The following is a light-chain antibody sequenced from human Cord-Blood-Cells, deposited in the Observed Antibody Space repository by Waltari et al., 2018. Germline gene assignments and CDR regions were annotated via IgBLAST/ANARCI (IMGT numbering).Light chain of an antibody. CDR1: SSNIGSNY. CDR2: RNN. CDR3: AAWDDSLSGQV. V-gene: IGLV1-47*01. Sequence: QSVLTQSPSASGTPGQRVTISCSGSSSNIGSNYVYWYQQLPGTAPKLLIYRNNQRPSGVPDQFSGSKSGTSASLAISGLRSEDEADYYCAAWDDSLSGQVFGGGPQLTVL. J-gene: IGLJ7*01.